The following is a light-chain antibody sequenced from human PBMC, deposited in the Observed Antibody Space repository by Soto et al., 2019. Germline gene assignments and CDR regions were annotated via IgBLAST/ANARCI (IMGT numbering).Light chain of an antibody. V-gene: IGKV3-11*01. CDR1: QSVGTY. J-gene: IGKJ2*01. CDR2: DAS. Sequence: EIVLTQSPATLSLSPGERATLSCRASQSVGTYLAWYQHKPGQGPRLLIYDASNRATGIPARFSGSGSGTDFTLTINSLAPGDFAVYYCQQRSNWPRATFGQGTKLEIK. CDR3: QQRSNWPRAT.